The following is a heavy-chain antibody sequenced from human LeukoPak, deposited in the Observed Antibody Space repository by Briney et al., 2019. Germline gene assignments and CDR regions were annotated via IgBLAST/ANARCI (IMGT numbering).Heavy chain of an antibody. CDR3: AKEGVYSSSSKGIAVAGTDY. D-gene: IGHD6-19*01. CDR2: IWYDGSNK. V-gene: IGHV3-33*06. J-gene: IGHJ4*02. Sequence: QSGGSLRLSCAASGFTFSSYGRHWVRQAPGKGLEWVAVIWYDGSNKYYADSVKGRFTISRDNSKNTLYLQMNSLRAEDTAVYYCAKEGVYSSSSKGIAVAGTDYWGQGTLVTVSS. CDR1: GFTFSSYG.